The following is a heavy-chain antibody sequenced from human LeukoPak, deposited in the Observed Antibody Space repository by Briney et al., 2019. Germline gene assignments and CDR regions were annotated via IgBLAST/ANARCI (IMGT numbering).Heavy chain of an antibody. Sequence: GGSLRLSCAASGFTFSSYWMSWVRQAPGKGLEWVANIKQDGSEKYYVDSVKGRFTISRDNAKNSLYLQMNSLRAEDTAVYYCARTQYYDILTGPENFDCWGQGTLVTVSS. J-gene: IGHJ4*02. CDR2: IKQDGSEK. V-gene: IGHV3-7*01. CDR3: ARTQYYDILTGPENFDC. CDR1: GFTFSSYW. D-gene: IGHD3-9*01.